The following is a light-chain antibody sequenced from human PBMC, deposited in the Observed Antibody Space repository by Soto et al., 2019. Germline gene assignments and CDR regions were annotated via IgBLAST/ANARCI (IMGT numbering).Light chain of an antibody. CDR1: RSVLYSSNNKNY. J-gene: IGKJ3*01. Sequence: DIVLTQSPDSLAVSLGERATINCKSSRSVLYSSNNKNYLAWYQQKPGQPPKLLIYWASTRESGVPDRFSGSGSGTDFTLTSSSLQAEDVAVYYCQQYYTTPSFGPGTKVDI. CDR3: QQYYTTPS. V-gene: IGKV4-1*01. CDR2: WAS.